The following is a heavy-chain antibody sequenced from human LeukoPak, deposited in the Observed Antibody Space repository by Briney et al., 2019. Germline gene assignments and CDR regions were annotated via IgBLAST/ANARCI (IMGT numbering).Heavy chain of an antibody. D-gene: IGHD3-3*01. J-gene: IGHJ4*02. CDR1: GYTFTGYY. V-gene: IGHV1-2*02. Sequence: GASVKVSCKASGYTFTGYYMHWVRQAPGQGLEWMGWINPNSGGTNYAQKFQGRVTMTRDTSISTAYMELSRLRSDDTAVHYCARVYDFWSGYLIRTFDYWGQGTLVTVSS. CDR3: ARVYDFWSGYLIRTFDY. CDR2: INPNSGGT.